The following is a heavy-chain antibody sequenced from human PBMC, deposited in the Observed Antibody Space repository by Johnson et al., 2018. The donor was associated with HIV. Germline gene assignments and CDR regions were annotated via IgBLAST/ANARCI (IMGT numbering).Heavy chain of an antibody. D-gene: IGHD6-6*01. J-gene: IGHJ3*01. CDR2: ISYDGSNK. CDR3: ASEVEYSTLGGV. V-gene: IGHV3-30*19. CDR1: GFTFDDYG. Sequence: QMLLVESGGGVVRPGGSLRLSCAASGFTFDDYGMSWVRQGPGKGLEWVAVISYDGSNKYYADSVKGRFTISRDNAKRSLSLQMNSLRADDTAVYYCASEVEYSTLGGVWGQGTVVTVSS.